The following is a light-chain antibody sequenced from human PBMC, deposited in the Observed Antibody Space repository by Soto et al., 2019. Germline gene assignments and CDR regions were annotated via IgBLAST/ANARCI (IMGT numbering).Light chain of an antibody. CDR1: SSDVGGYNY. Sequence: QSALTQPASVSGSPGQSITISCTGTSSDVGGYNYVSWYQQHPGKSPKLMIYEVSNRPSGVSPRLSGFKSGNTASLTISGLQAWDEADFYCSSYTSSITRYVFGAGTKLT. V-gene: IGLV2-14*01. CDR3: SSYTSSITRYV. CDR2: EVS. J-gene: IGLJ1*01.